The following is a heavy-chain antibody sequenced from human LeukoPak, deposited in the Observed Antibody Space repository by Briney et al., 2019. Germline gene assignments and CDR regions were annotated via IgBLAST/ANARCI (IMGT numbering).Heavy chain of an antibody. J-gene: IGHJ6*02. V-gene: IGHV3-21*01. D-gene: IGHD6-13*01. CDR3: ARVVAAAGMDV. CDR1: GFTFSSYS. Sequence: PGGSLRLSCAASGFTFSSYSMNWVRQAPGKGLEWVSSISSSSSYIYYADSVKGRFTISRDNAKNSLYLQTNSLRAEDTAVYYCARVVAAAGMDVWGQGTTVTVSS. CDR2: ISSSSSYI.